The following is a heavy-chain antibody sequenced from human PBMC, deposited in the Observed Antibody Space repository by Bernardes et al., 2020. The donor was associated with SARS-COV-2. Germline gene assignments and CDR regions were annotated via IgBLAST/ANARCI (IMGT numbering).Heavy chain of an antibody. V-gene: IGHV1-18*01. D-gene: IGHD2-2*01. J-gene: IGHJ5*02. CDR1: GYTFTSYG. CDR3: ARDHCSSTSCYHAGGYNWFDP. CDR2: ISAYNGNT. Sequence: ASVKVSCKASGYTFTSYGISWVRQAPGQGLEWMGWISAYNGNTNYAQKLQGRVTMTTDTSTSTAYMELRSLRSDETAVYYCARDHCSSTSCYHAGGYNWFDPWGQGTLVTVSS.